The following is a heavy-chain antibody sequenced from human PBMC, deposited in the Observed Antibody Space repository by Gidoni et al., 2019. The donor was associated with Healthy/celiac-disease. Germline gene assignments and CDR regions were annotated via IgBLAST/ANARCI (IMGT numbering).Heavy chain of an antibody. J-gene: IGHJ4*02. CDR1: GYTFTSYG. CDR3: ARDDDFWSGSAKGSLTNDY. V-gene: IGHV1-18*01. Sequence: QVQLLQSGAEVKKPGASVKVSCTASGYTFTSYGISWVRQAPGQGLEWMGWISAYNGNTNYAQKLQGRVTMTTDTSTSTANMKLRSLRSDDTAVYYCARDDDFWSGSAKGSLTNDYWGQGTLVTVSS. D-gene: IGHD3-3*01. CDR2: ISAYNGNT.